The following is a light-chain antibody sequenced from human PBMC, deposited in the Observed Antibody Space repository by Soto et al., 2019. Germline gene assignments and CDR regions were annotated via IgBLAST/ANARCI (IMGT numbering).Light chain of an antibody. CDR3: QQRSKWPGT. CDR1: QSVGTY. CDR2: DPS. V-gene: IGKV3-11*01. Sequence: ETVLTQSPATLSLSPGERATLSCRASQSVGTYLAWYQHNTGQAPRLLIYDPSNRSTGIPARFSGAGSGTDFTLTISSLEPEDFAVYYCQQRSKWPGTFGLGTKVEIK. J-gene: IGKJ1*01.